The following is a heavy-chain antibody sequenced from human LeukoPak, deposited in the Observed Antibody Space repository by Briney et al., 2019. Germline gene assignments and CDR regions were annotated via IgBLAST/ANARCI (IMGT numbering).Heavy chain of an antibody. V-gene: IGHV1-18*01. J-gene: IGHJ4*02. Sequence: GASVKVSCKASGYSFISYGISWVRPAPGQGLEWMGSISAYNGNINYGQKLQGRVTMTTDTSTSTAYMELRSLRSDDTAVYYCARDIHYSDSSGYPEYWGQGTLVTVSS. CDR3: ARDIHYSDSSGYPEY. D-gene: IGHD3-22*01. CDR1: GYSFISYG. CDR2: ISAYNGNI.